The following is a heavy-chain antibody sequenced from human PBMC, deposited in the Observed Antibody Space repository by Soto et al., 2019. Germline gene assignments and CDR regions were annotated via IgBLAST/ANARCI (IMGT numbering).Heavy chain of an antibody. V-gene: IGHV3-23*01. Sequence: QPRGSLRLSCAASGFTFSSFAMRWVRQVPGKGLEWVSDIRGNGGSTNYADSVKGRFTITRDNSKNTLYLQMNSLRPEDTAVYYCAKDTGHYYYGMDVWGQGTTVTVSS. CDR3: AKDTGHYYYGMDV. J-gene: IGHJ6*02. D-gene: IGHD3-10*01. CDR1: GFTFSSFA. CDR2: IRGNGGST.